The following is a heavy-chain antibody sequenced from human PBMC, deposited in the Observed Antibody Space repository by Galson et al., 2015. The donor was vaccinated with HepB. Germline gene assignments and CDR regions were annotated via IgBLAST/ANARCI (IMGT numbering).Heavy chain of an antibody. Sequence: SLRLSCAASGFTFSDYYMSWIRQAPGKGLGWVSYISSSGSTIYYADSVKGRFTISRDNAKNSLYLQMNSLRAEDTAVYYCARVHRDYGDYGHLGHYYYYGMDVWGQGTTVTVSS. CDR3: ARVHRDYGDYGHLGHYYYYGMDV. V-gene: IGHV3-11*01. CDR2: ISSSGSTI. J-gene: IGHJ6*02. CDR1: GFTFSDYY. D-gene: IGHD4-17*01.